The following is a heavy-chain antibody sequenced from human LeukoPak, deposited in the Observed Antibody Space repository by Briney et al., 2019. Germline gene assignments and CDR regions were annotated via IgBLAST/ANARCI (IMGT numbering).Heavy chain of an antibody. J-gene: IGHJ5*02. Sequence: GSLRLSCAASGFIFSTYSMNWVRQPPGKGLEWIGSIYYSGSTYYNPSLKSRVTISVDTSKNQFSLKLSSVTAADTAVYYCARHILGYCSSTSCLPRPNWFDPWGQGTLVTVSS. CDR1: GFIFSTYSMN. V-gene: IGHV4-39*01. D-gene: IGHD2-2*01. CDR2: IYYSGST. CDR3: ARHILGYCSSTSCLPRPNWFDP.